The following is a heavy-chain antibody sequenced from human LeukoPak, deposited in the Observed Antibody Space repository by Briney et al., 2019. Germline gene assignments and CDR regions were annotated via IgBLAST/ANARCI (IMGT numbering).Heavy chain of an antibody. Sequence: ETLSLTCAVYGGSFSGYYWSWVRQAPGKGLEWVSAISGSGGSTYYADSVKGRFTISRDNSKNTLYLQMNSLRAEDTAVYYCAKSGPRWYSSGWYNYWGQGTLVTVSS. CDR1: GGSFSGYY. V-gene: IGHV3-23*01. D-gene: IGHD6-19*01. J-gene: IGHJ4*02. CDR2: ISGSGGST. CDR3: AKSGPRWYSSGWYNY.